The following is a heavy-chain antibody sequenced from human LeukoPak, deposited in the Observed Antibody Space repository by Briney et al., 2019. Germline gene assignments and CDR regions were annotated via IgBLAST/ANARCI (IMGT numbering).Heavy chain of an antibody. CDR2: ISSHNGNT. Sequence: ASVKVSCKASGYTFTNYGISWVRQAPGQGLEWMGWISSHNGNTNYAQKFQGRVTLTTETPTSTAYMELRSLRSGDTAVYYCARASLTFGGVIVIHPGDYWGQGTLVIVSS. CDR3: ARASLTFGGVIVIHPGDY. CDR1: GYTFTNYG. D-gene: IGHD3-16*02. J-gene: IGHJ4*02. V-gene: IGHV1-18*01.